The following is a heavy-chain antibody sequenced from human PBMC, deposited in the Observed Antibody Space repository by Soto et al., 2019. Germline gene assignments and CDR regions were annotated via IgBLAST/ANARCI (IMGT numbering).Heavy chain of an antibody. CDR2: ISSSGSTI. CDR3: ARGELDRTIDY. J-gene: IGHJ4*02. CDR1: GFTFSSYE. D-gene: IGHD1-1*01. V-gene: IGHV3-48*03. Sequence: EVQLVESGGGLVQPGGSLRLACAASGFTFSSYEMNWVRQAPGKGLEWVSYISSSGSTIYYADSVKGRFTISRDNAKNSLYLQMNSLRAEDTAVYYCARGELDRTIDYWGQGTLVTVSS.